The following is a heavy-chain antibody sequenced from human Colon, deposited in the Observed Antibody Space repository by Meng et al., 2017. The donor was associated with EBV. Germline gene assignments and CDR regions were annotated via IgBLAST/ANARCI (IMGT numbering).Heavy chain of an antibody. J-gene: IGHJ4*02. Sequence: SGPRLVKPSQTPSLTVTVSGCSINSGDYYWSWIRQPPGKGLEWIGYIYYTGSTYYNPSLKSRVTISMDTSKNQFSLRLSSVTAADTAVYYCARNYYFDYWGQGTLVTVSS. V-gene: IGHV4-30-4*01. CDR2: IYYTGST. CDR1: GCSINSGDYY. CDR3: ARNYYFDY.